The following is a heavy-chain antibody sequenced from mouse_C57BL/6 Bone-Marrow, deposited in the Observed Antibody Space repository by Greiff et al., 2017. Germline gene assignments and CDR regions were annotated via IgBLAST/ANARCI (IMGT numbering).Heavy chain of an antibody. CDR2: IYPGSGNT. CDR3: ARSIYYDYPWYFDV. CDR1: GYTFTDYY. D-gene: IGHD2-4*01. V-gene: IGHV1-76*01. Sequence: QVQLKQSGAELVRPGASVKLSCKASGYTFTDYYINWVKQRPGQGLEWIARIYPGSGNTYYNEKFKGKATLTAEKSSSTAYMQLSSLTSEDSAVYFCARSIYYDYPWYFDVWGTGTTVTVSS. J-gene: IGHJ1*03.